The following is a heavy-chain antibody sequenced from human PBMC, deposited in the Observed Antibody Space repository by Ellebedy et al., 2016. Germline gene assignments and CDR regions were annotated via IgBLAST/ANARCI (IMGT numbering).Heavy chain of an antibody. J-gene: IGHJ6*04. CDR2: IDPSDSYT. D-gene: IGHD2-2*01. CDR3: ASPHEYCSSTSCYYYGMDV. V-gene: IGHV5-10-1*01. Sequence: GESLKISXKGSGYSFTSYWISWVRQMPGKGLEWMGRIDPSDSYTNYSPSFQGHVTISADKSISTAYLQWSSLKASDTAMYYCASPHEYCSSTSCYYYGMDVWGKGTTVTVSS. CDR1: GYSFTSYW.